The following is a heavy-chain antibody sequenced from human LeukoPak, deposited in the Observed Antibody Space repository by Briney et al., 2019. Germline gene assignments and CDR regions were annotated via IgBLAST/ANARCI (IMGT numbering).Heavy chain of an antibody. CDR2: ISYDGSNK. Sequence: PGGSLRLSCAASGFTFSGCAMHWVRQAPGKGLEWVAVISYDGSNKYYADSVKGRFTISRDNSKNTLYLQMNSLRAEDTAVYYCARWVAGPTGGGFDYWGQGTLVTVSS. CDR3: ARWVAGPTGGGFDY. J-gene: IGHJ4*02. D-gene: IGHD2-15*01. V-gene: IGHV3-30-3*01. CDR1: GFTFSGCA.